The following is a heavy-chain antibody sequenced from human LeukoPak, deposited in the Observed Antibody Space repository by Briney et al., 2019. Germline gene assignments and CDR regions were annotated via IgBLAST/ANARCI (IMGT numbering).Heavy chain of an antibody. J-gene: IGHJ4*02. CDR1: GFTFSSYE. D-gene: IGHD1-26*01. CDR2: ISSSYSTI. V-gene: IGHV3-48*03. Sequence: GGSLRLSCAASGFTFSSYEMNWVRQAPGKGLEWVSYISSSYSTIYYADSVKGRFTVSRDNAKNSLFLQMNSLRAEDTAVYYCARDYSGSSLDYWGQGTLVTVSS. CDR3: ARDYSGSSLDY.